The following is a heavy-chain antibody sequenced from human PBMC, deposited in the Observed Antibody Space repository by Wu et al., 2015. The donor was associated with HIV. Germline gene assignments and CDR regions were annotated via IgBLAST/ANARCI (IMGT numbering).Heavy chain of an antibody. D-gene: IGHD5-24*01. J-gene: IGHJ1*01. CDR2: MDPKSGSA. V-gene: IGHV1-8*02. CDR3: ARVGVLLTSAQLLEYFQH. Sequence: QVQLVQSGAEVKKPGTSVRVSCKISGYRFTSFNINWIRQVHGRGLEWMGYMDPKSGSAAFGRNFQGRVSMTRNDSISTAYMDLSRVTSDDTAVYYCARVGVLLTSAQLLEYFQHWGQGTRVVVSS. CDR1: GYRFTSFN.